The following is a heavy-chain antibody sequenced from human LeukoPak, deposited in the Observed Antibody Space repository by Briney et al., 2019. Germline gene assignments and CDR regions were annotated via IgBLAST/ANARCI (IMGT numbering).Heavy chain of an antibody. CDR2: IYYSGST. CDR3: ARLGIHYDILTGYYGSNWFDP. D-gene: IGHD3-9*01. Sequence: SETLSLTCTVSGGSISSSSYYWGWIRQPPGKGLEWIGSIYYSGSTYYNPSLKSRVTISVDTSKNQFSLKLSSVTAADTAVYYCARLGIHYDILTGYYGSNWFDPWGQGTLVTVSS. CDR1: GGSISSSSYY. V-gene: IGHV4-39*07. J-gene: IGHJ5*02.